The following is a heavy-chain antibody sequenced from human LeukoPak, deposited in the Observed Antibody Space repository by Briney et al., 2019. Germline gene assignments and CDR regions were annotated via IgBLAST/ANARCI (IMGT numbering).Heavy chain of an antibody. D-gene: IGHD3-3*01. CDR2: INHSGST. CDR3: ARGTYYDFWSGYYGPRNSGGMDV. CDR1: GGSLSGYY. J-gene: IGHJ6*02. V-gene: IGHV4-34*01. Sequence: SETLSLTCAVYGGSLSGYYWSWIRQPLGKGLEWIGEINHSGSTNYNPSLKSRVTISVDTSKNQFSLKLSSVTAADTAVYYCARGTYYDFWSGYYGPRNSGGMDVWGQGTTVTVSS.